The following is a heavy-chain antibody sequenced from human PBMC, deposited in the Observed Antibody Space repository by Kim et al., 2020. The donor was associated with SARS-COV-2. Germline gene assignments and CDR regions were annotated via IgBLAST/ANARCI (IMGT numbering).Heavy chain of an antibody. D-gene: IGHD6-6*01. CDR2: IYYSGST. CDR3: ATAPLARRGAFDI. CDR1: GGSISSSSYY. V-gene: IGHV4-39*01. J-gene: IGHJ3*02. Sequence: SETLSLTCTVSGGSISSSSYYWGWIRQPPGKGLEWIGSIYYSGSTYYNPSLKSRVTISVDTSKNQFSLKLSSVTAADTAVYYCATAPLARRGAFDIWGQGTMVTVSS.